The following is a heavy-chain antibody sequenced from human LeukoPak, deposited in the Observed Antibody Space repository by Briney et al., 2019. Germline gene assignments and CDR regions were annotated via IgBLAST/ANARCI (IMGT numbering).Heavy chain of an antibody. D-gene: IGHD2-15*01. Sequence: GGSLRLSCAASGFSFSYYWMSWVRQAPGKGLEWVANTKEDGSGSSYVDSVEGRFTISRDNAKNSLYLKMNSLRAEDTAVYYCAKGGVVGTRYCFDSWGQGTLVTVSS. CDR3: AKGGVVGTRYCFDS. CDR2: TKEDGSGS. J-gene: IGHJ4*02. V-gene: IGHV3-7*01. CDR1: GFSFSYYW.